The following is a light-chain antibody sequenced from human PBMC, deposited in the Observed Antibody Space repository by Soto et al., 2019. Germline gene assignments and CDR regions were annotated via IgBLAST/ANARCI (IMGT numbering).Light chain of an antibody. CDR2: AAS. J-gene: IGKJ5*01. CDR3: QQLHGYPIT. V-gene: IGKV1-9*01. Sequence: IQLTQSPSSLSASVGDRVAISCRASQDISTHLAWFAQKPGRAPQLLIYAASNFQSGVPSRFSGSGSGTHFTLTISSLQPEDFATYYCQQLHGYPITFGQGTRLEIK. CDR1: QDISTH.